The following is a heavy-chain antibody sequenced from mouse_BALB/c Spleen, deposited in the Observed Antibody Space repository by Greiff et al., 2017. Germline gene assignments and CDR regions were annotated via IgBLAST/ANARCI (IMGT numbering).Heavy chain of an antibody. CDR3: ARHYYSSTPYYYAMDY. CDR2: ISSGGSYT. V-gene: IGHV5-6*01. J-gene: IGHJ4*01. Sequence: EVKVVESGGDLVKPGGSLKLSCAASGFTFSSYGMSWVRQTPDKRLEWVATISSGGSYTYYPDSVKGRFTISRDNAKNTLYLQMSSLKSEDTAMYYCARHYYSSTPYYYAMDYWGQGTSVTVSS. D-gene: IGHD1-1*01. CDR1: GFTFSSYG.